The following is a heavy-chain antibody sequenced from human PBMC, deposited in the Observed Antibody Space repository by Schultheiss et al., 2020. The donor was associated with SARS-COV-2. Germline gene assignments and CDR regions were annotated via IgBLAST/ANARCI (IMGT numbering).Heavy chain of an antibody. CDR1: GGSISSYY. CDR3: ARDRREYYYDSSGYPDAFDI. Sequence: SETLSLTCTVSGGSISSYYWSWIRQPPGKGLEWIGYIYYSGSTNYNPSLKSRVTISVDTSKNQFSLKLSSVTAADTAVYYCARDRREYYYDSSGYPDAFDIWGQGTMVTVSS. D-gene: IGHD3-22*01. V-gene: IGHV4-59*01. CDR2: IYYSGST. J-gene: IGHJ3*02.